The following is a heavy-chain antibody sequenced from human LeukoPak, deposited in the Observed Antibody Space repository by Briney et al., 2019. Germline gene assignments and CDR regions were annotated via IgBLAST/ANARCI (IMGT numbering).Heavy chain of an antibody. CDR1: GYTFTSYD. V-gene: IGHV1-8*01. CDR2: MNPNSGNT. CDR3: AGDSGGSSHY. J-gene: IGHJ4*02. D-gene: IGHD2-15*01. Sequence: ASVKVSCKASGYTFTSYDINWVRQATGQGLEWMGWMNPNSGNTGYAQKFQGRVTTTADKSTSTAYMELSSLRSEDTAVYYCAGDSGGSSHYWGQGTLVTVSS.